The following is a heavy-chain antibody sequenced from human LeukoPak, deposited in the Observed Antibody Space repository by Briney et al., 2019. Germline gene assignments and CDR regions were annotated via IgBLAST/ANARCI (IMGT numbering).Heavy chain of an antibody. Sequence: ASETLSLTCTVSGGSISSGGYYWSWIRQHQGKGLECIVYIYYSGSTYYNPSLKSRVTISVDTSKNQFSLKLSSVTAADTAVYYCASDHITMVRGASGGYFDYWGQGTLVTVSS. CDR1: GGSISSGGYY. CDR2: IYYSGST. V-gene: IGHV4-31*03. J-gene: IGHJ4*02. CDR3: ASDHITMVRGASGGYFDY. D-gene: IGHD3-10*01.